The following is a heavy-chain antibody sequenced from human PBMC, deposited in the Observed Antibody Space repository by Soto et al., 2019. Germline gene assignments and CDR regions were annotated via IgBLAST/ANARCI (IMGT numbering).Heavy chain of an antibody. V-gene: IGHV1-2*04. CDR2: INPNSGGT. J-gene: IGHJ5*02. D-gene: IGHD2-2*01. Sequence: ASVKVSCKASGYTFTGYYMHWVRQATGQGLEWMGWINPNSGGTNYAQKFQGWVTMTRDTSISTAYMELSRLRSDDTAVYYCARDSLYCSSTSCYGGGWFDPWGQGTLVTVSS. CDR1: GYTFTGYY. CDR3: ARDSLYCSSTSCYGGGWFDP.